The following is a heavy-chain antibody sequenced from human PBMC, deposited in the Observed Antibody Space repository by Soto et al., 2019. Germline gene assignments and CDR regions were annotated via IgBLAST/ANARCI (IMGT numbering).Heavy chain of an antibody. D-gene: IGHD3-22*01. J-gene: IGHJ4*02. Sequence: QVQLQQWGAGLLKPSETLSLTCAVYDGSFSGYYWSWVRQPPGKGLEWIGEINHSGSTNYNPSLNSRVTISVYTPKNQFSLNLSSVTAADTAVYYCARGRIQYYDRSGYSHRGQVTLVTVSS. V-gene: IGHV4-34*01. CDR1: DGSFSGYY. CDR3: ARGRIQYYDRSGYSH. CDR2: INHSGST.